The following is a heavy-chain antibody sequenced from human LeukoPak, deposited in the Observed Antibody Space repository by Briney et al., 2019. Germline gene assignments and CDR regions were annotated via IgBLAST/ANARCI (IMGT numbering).Heavy chain of an antibody. CDR1: GGSFSGYY. CDR3: ARALAGFDP. J-gene: IGHJ5*02. Sequence: PSETLSLTCAVYGGSFSGYYWSWIRQPPGKGLEWIGYIYYSGSTNYNPSLKSRVTISVDTSKNQFSLKLSSVTAADTAVYYCARALAGFDPWGQGTLVTVSS. V-gene: IGHV4-59*01. D-gene: IGHD6-25*01. CDR2: IYYSGST.